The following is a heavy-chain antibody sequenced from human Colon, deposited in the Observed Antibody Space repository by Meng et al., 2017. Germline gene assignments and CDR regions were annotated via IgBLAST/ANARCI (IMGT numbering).Heavy chain of an antibody. CDR2: INPRTGDT. CDR3: ALESADGGSFDL. V-gene: IGHV1-2*06. CDR1: GYTLY. D-gene: IGHD2-15*01. Sequence: QVSLVQSAAEVKKPGASVTVSCKASGYTLYIHSVRLRPGEGLEWMGRINPRTGDTMYAQSFQGRVTMTRDTSTNTFSMDLRSLTTDDSAIYCCALESADGGSFDLWGQGTLVTVSS. J-gene: IGHJ4*02.